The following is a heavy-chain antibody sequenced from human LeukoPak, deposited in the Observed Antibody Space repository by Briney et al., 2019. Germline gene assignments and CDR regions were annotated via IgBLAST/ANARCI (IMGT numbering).Heavy chain of an antibody. V-gene: IGHV3-30*18. CDR3: AKDEGRGDGYFDY. D-gene: IGHD5-24*01. CDR1: GFTFSSYG. Sequence: PGGSLRLSCAASGFTFSSYGMHWVRQAPGKGLEWVAVISYDGSNKYYADSVKGRFTISRDNSKKTPYLQKNSLRAEDTAVYYCAKDEGRGDGYFDYWGQGTLVTVSS. J-gene: IGHJ4*02. CDR2: ISYDGSNK.